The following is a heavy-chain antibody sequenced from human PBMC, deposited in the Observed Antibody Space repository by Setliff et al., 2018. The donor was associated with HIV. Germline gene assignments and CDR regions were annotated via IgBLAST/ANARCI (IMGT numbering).Heavy chain of an antibody. CDR1: GGSISSYY. CDR3: ARDQANYYDSSGYYYFDY. J-gene: IGHJ4*02. V-gene: IGHV4-4*07. CDR2: IYTSGST. D-gene: IGHD3-22*01. Sequence: SETLSLTCTVSGGSISSYYWSWVRQPAGKGLEWIGRIYTSGSTNYNPSLKSRVTMSVDTSKNQFSLKLSSVTAADTAVYYCARDQANYYDSSGYYYFDYWGQGTLVTVSS.